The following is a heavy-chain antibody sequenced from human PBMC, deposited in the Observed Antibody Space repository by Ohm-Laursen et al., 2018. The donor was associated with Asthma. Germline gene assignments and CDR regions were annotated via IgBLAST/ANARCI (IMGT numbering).Heavy chain of an antibody. D-gene: IGHD3-10*01. CDR2: ISYDERSA. Sequence: SLRLSCAASGFPFNTSWMTWVRQVPGKGLEWVAVISYDERSAFYSDSVKGRFTLSRDNSKNMLYLQMNNLQAEDTAVYYCTRDAMPGSGANWARNLFDPWGQGTLVTVST. J-gene: IGHJ5*02. CDR3: TRDAMPGSGANWARNLFDP. CDR1: GFPFNTSW. V-gene: IGHV3-30*03.